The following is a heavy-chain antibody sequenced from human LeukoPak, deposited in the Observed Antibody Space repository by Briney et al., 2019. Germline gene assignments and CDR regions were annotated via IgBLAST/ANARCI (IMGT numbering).Heavy chain of an antibody. CDR2: INPNSGGT. J-gene: IGHJ4*02. Sequence: GASVKVSCKASGYTSTGYYMHWVRQAPGQGLEWMGRINPNSGGTNYAQKFQGRVTMTRDTSISTAYMELSRLRSDDTAVYYCALIAVAGTGPFDYWGQGTLVTVSS. D-gene: IGHD6-19*01. V-gene: IGHV1-2*06. CDR3: ALIAVAGTGPFDY. CDR1: GYTSTGYY.